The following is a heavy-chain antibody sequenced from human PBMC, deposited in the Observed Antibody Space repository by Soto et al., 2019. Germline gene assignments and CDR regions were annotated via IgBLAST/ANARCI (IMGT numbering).Heavy chain of an antibody. Sequence: QVQLQQLGAGLLKPSETLSLSCAVYGGSFSGNYWNWIRQPPGKGLEWIGEISHRGGTNYNPSLKNRVTISEDTSKKQISLKLSSVTAADTAVYYCARGSPKRFYVSGTYYGKYVMGVWGQGTTVTVSS. CDR3: ARGSPKRFYVSGTYYGKYVMGV. J-gene: IGHJ6*02. V-gene: IGHV4-34*01. CDR1: GGSFSGNY. D-gene: IGHD3-10*01. CDR2: ISHRGGT.